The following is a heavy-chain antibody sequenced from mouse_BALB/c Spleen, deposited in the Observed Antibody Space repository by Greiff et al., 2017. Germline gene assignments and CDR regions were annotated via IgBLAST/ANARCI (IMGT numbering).Heavy chain of an antibody. CDR1: GYTFTSYW. J-gene: IGHJ3*01. CDR2: INPSTGYT. D-gene: IGHD2-1*01. CDR3: ARSRNPTTGYGKGSLAY. V-gene: IGHV1-7*01. Sequence: QVQLQQSGAELAKPGASVKMSCKASGYTFTSYWMHWVKQRPGQGLEWIGYINPSTGYTEYNQKFKDKATLTADKSSSTAYMQLSSLTSEDSAVYYCARSRNPTTGYGKGSLAYWGQGTLVTVSA.